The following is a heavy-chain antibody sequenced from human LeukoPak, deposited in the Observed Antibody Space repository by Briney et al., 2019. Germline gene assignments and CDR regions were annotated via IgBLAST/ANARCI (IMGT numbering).Heavy chain of an antibody. CDR2: IYTSGST. CDR3: ARDPEGYSSSSAAFDI. CDR1: GGSISSGSYY. D-gene: IGHD6-6*01. Sequence: SQTLSLTCTVSGGSISSGSYYWSWIRQPAGKGLEWIGRIYTSGSTNYNPSLKSRVTISVDTSKNQFSLKLSSVTAADTAVYYCARDPEGYSSSSAAFDIWGQGTMVTVSS. J-gene: IGHJ3*02. V-gene: IGHV4-61*02.